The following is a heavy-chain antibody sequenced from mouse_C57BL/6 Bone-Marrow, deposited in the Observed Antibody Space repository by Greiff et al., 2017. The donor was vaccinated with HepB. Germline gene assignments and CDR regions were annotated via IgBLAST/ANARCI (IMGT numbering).Heavy chain of an antibody. J-gene: IGHJ1*03. CDR2: ISSGGSYT. V-gene: IGHV5-6*01. Sequence: EVQVVESGGDLVKPGGSLKLSCAASGFTFSSYGMSWVRQTPDKRLEWVATISSGGSYTYYPDSVKGRFTISRDNAKNTLYLQMSSLKSEDTAMYYCARLGLCFHDFYWYFDVWGTGTTVTVSS. CDR1: GFTFSSYG. D-gene: IGHD1-1*02. CDR3: ARLGLCFHDFYWYFDV.